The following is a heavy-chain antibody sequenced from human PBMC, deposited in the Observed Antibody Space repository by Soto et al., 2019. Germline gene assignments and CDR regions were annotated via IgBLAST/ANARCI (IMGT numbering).Heavy chain of an antibody. J-gene: IGHJ4*02. CDR2: IRSNADGGTT. D-gene: IGHD2-15*01. Sequence: VESGGGLVKPGGSLRLSCAASGFPFIDASMSWVRQAPGKGLQWIGRIRSNADGGTTDLTASVRGRFSISRDASKATLYLQMNSLKVEDTGVYFCSTALRRDRALGGYCGLGTLGSVSS. CDR1: GFPFIDAS. V-gene: IGHV3-15*01. CDR3: STALRRDRALGGY.